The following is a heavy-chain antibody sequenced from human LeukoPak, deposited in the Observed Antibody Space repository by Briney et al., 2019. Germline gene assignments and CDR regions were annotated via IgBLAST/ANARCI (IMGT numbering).Heavy chain of an antibody. CDR3: ARGLLEWLPGIIKYYYYGMDV. CDR2: IIPIFGTA. Sequence: ASVKVSCKASGGTFSSYAISWVRQAPGQGLERMGGIIPIFGTANYAQKFQGRVTITADESTSTAYMELSSLRSEDTAVYYCARGLLEWLPGIIKYYYYGMDVWGQGTTVTVSS. D-gene: IGHD3-3*01. V-gene: IGHV1-69*13. CDR1: GGTFSSYA. J-gene: IGHJ6*02.